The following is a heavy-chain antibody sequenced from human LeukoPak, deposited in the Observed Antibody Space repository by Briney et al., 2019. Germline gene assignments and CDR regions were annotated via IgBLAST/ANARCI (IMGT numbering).Heavy chain of an antibody. CDR2: IYYSGST. D-gene: IGHD3-22*01. CDR1: GGSISSSSYY. J-gene: IGHJ4*02. CDR3: ARQPEYYYDSSGYYSDY. Sequence: SETLSLTCTVSGGSISSSSYYWGWIRQPPGKGLEWIVRIYYSGSTYYNPSLKSRVTISVDRSKNQFSLKLSSVTAADTAVYYCARQPEYYYDSSGYYSDYWGQGTLVTVSS. V-gene: IGHV4-39*01.